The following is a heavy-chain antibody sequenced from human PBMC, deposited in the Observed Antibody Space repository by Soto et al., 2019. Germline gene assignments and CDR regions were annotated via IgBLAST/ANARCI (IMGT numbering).Heavy chain of an antibody. V-gene: IGHV5-51*01. D-gene: IGHD6-13*01. CDR3: ARSTRSSPYFYV. Sequence: GESLKISCQCSGYTFSNFWIGWVRQLPGQGLEWMGIIYPGDHETRYSPSFLGKVTISAEKSINTAYLQWSSLEASDSAFYFCARSTRSSPYFYVWAQGALVTVSS. J-gene: IGHJ4*02. CDR1: GYTFSNFW. CDR2: IYPGDHET.